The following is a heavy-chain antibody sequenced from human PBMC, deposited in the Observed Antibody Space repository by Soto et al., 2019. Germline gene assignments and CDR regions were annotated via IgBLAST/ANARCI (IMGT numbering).Heavy chain of an antibody. Sequence: EVQLVESGGGLVQPGGSLRLSCAASGFTFSRYSMNWVRQAPGKGLEWVSYISTTRSAIYYADSVKGRFTIPRDNAKNSLFLKMNSLREEDTAVYFCARDGGGNYYEVDYWGQGTLVTVSS. CDR1: GFTFSRYS. D-gene: IGHD1-26*01. J-gene: IGHJ4*02. CDR3: ARDGGGNYYEVDY. V-gene: IGHV3-48*02. CDR2: ISTTRSAI.